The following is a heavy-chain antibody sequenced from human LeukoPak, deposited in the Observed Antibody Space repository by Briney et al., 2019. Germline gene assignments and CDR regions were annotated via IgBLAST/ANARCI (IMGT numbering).Heavy chain of an antibody. J-gene: IGHJ5*02. Sequence: SETLSLTCTVSGGSISSSSYYWGWIRQPPGKGLEWIGSIYYSGSTYYNPSLKSRVTISVDTSKNQFSLKLSSVTAAGTAVYYCARKGNPFSRAFNRFDPWGQGTLVTVSS. V-gene: IGHV4-39*01. CDR2: IYYSGST. CDR3: ARKGNPFSRAFNRFDP. D-gene: IGHD4-23*01. CDR1: GGSISSSSYY.